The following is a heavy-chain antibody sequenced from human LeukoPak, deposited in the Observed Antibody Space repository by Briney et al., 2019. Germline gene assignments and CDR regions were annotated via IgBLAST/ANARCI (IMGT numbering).Heavy chain of an antibody. Sequence: SETLSLTCTVSGGSISSYYWSWIRQPPGKGLEWIGYIYYSGSTNYNPSLKSRVTISVDTSKNQFSLKLSSVTAADTAVYYCARGSDDFWSGYFDYWGQGTLVTVSS. V-gene: IGHV4-59*01. CDR1: GGSISSYY. J-gene: IGHJ4*01. CDR3: ARGSDDFWSGYFDY. D-gene: IGHD3-3*01. CDR2: IYYSGST.